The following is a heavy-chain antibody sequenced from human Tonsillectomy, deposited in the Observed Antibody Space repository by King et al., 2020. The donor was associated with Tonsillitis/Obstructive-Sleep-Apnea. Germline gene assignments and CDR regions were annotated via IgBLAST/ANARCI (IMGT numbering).Heavy chain of an antibody. J-gene: IGHJ6*02. D-gene: IGHD4-17*01. CDR2: IDPSDSYT. V-gene: IGHV5-10-1*01. CDR1: GYSFTSYW. CDR3: ARKTGVDYGDDYGMDV. Sequence: QLVQSGAEVKKPGESLRISCKGSGYSFTSYWINWVRQMPGKGLEWMGTIDPSDSYTNYSPSFQGHVTISTDKSISTAYLQWSTLKASDTAMYYCARKTGVDYGDDYGMDVWGQGTTVTVSS.